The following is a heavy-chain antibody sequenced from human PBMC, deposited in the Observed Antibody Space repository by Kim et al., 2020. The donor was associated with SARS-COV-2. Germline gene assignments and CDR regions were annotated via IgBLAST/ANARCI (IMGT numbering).Heavy chain of an antibody. D-gene: IGHD3-22*01. Sequence: GGSLRLSCAASGFTFSSYWMNWVRQAPGKGLEWVANIKQDESKKYYVDSVKGRFTISRDNAKNSLYLQMNSLRGEDTAVYYCARGRGLVEYWGQEALVTVSS. V-gene: IGHV3-7*01. CDR1: GFTFSSYW. CDR2: IKQDESKK. CDR3: ARGRGLVEY. J-gene: IGHJ4*02.